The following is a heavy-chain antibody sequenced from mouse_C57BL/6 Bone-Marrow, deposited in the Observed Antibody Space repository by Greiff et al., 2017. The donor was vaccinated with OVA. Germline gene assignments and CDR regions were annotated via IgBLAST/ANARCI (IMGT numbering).Heavy chain of an antibody. V-gene: IGHV14-3*01. Sequence: VQLQQSVAELVRPGASVKLSCTASGFNIKNTYMHWVKQRPEQGLEWLGRIDPANGNTKYAPQFQGKATITADTSSNTAYLQLSSLTSEDTAIYYCASARRRGVSFAYWGQGTLVTVSA. CDR3: ASARRRGVSFAY. CDR1: GFNIKNTY. J-gene: IGHJ3*01. CDR2: IDPANGNT. D-gene: IGHD6-2*01.